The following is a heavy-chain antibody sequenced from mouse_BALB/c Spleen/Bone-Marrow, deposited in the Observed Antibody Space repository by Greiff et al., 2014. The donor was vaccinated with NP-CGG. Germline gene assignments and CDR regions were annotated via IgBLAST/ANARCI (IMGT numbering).Heavy chain of an antibody. CDR2: IDPFNDGT. CDR3: AREVVATDYFDY. V-gene: IGHV1-14*01. Sequence: VQLQQSGAELVKPGASVKMSCKASSYTFTSYVLHWVRQRPGQGLEWIGFIDPFNDGTKYNEKFKGKATLTADKSSSTAYMELSSLTSEDSAFYYCAREVVATDYFDYWGQGTTLTVSS. J-gene: IGHJ2*01. D-gene: IGHD1-1*01. CDR1: SYTFTSYV.